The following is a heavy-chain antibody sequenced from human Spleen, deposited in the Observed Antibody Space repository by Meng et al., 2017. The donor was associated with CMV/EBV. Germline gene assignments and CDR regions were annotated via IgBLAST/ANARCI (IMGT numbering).Heavy chain of an antibody. CDR1: GDSVSSDSST. V-gene: IGHV6-1*01. Sequence: SQTLSLTCAISGDSVSSDSSTWNWIRQSPSRGLEWLGRTYYRSNWYHDYALSVKSRLTINPDTSKNQFSLQLNSVTPEDTAVYYCARDYPTGVTKIFDCWGQGSWSPSPQ. J-gene: IGHJ4*02. D-gene: IGHD1-1*01. CDR3: ARDYPTGVTKIFDC. CDR2: TYYRSNWYH.